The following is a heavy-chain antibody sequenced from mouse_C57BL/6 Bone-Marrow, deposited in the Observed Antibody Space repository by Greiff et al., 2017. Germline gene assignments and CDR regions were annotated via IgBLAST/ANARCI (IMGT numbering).Heavy chain of an antibody. CDR2: IHPNSGST. CDR1: GYTFTSYW. CDR3: ARCDYDGAMDY. V-gene: IGHV1-64*01. J-gene: IGHJ4*01. D-gene: IGHD2-4*01. Sequence: VQLQQPGAELVKPGASVKLSCKASGYTFTSYWMHWVKQRPGQGLEWIGMIHPNSGSTNYNEKFKSKATLTVDKSSSTAYMQLSSLTSEDSAVYYCARCDYDGAMDYWGQGTSVTVSS.